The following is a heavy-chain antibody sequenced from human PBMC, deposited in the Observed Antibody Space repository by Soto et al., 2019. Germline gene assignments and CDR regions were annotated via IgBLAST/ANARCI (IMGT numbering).Heavy chain of an antibody. D-gene: IGHD3-10*01. J-gene: IGHJ4*02. CDR3: VRDGVGSRLFYGFFDY. CDR2: VRHDGSDI. CDR1: GFTFSGYG. V-gene: IGHV3-33*01. Sequence: QVQLVESGGGVVQPGRSLRLSCAATGFTFSGYGMHWVRQAPGKGLEWVAVVRHDGSDIHYADFAKGRFTISRDNSKNTLDLQMNSLRAEDTAVYYCVRDGVGSRLFYGFFDYWGQGTLVTVSS.